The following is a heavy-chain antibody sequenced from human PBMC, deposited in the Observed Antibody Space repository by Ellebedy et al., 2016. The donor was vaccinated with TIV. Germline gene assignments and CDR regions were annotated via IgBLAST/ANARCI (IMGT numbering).Heavy chain of an antibody. CDR3: SRYGHYYFDY. CDR2: AHSRGST. D-gene: IGHD3-3*01. J-gene: IGHJ4*02. Sequence: MPSETLSLTCTVSGGSIGIDYWSWIRQPPGTGLEWLGYAHSRGSTMYNPYLKSRITISVETSKNQFSLTLSSVTAADTAVYYCSRYGHYYFDYWGQGALVTVSS. CDR1: GGSIGIDY. V-gene: IGHV4-59*08.